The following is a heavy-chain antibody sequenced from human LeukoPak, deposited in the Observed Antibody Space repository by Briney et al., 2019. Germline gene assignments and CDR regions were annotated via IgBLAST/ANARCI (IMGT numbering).Heavy chain of an antibody. CDR2: IYWDDDK. CDR3: AHSLQWLRQYYFDY. D-gene: IGHD5-12*01. Sequence: KESGPTLVKPTQTLTLTCTFSGFSLSTSGVGVGWIRQPPGKALEWLALIYWDDDKRYSPSLKSRLTITKDTSKNQVILTMTNMVPVDTATYYCAHSLQWLRQYYFDYWGQGTLVTVSS. CDR1: GFSLSTSGVG. J-gene: IGHJ4*02. V-gene: IGHV2-5*02.